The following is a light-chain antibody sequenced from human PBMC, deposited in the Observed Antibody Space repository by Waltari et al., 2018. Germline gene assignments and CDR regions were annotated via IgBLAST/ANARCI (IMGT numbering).Light chain of an antibody. J-gene: IGKJ1*01. Sequence: DVVMTQSPLSLPVTLGQPASISCRSNQSLVHSDGNTYLNWFQQRPGQSPRRLIYKVSNRDSGVPDRFSGSGSGTEFSLTISSLQPEDFATYYCQQYDYWPWTFGQGTRVEAK. CDR1: QSLVHSDGNTY. CDR2: KVS. V-gene: IGKV2-30*02. CDR3: QQYDYWPWT.